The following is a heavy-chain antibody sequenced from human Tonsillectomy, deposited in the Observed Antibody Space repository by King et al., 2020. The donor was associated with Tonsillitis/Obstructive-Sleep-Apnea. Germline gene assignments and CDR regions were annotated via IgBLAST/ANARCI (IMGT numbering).Heavy chain of an antibody. Sequence: QLVQSGGGVVQPGRSLRLSCAASGFTFSTYAMHWVRQAPGKGLEWVALISYDGSNKYYADSVKGRFTISRDKSKNTLYLQMNSLRAEHTAVYYCARGLRGYFDYWGQGTLVTVSS. J-gene: IGHJ4*02. CDR1: GFTFSTYA. D-gene: IGHD2-15*01. CDR2: ISYDGSNK. V-gene: IGHV3-30*04. CDR3: ARGLRGYFDY.